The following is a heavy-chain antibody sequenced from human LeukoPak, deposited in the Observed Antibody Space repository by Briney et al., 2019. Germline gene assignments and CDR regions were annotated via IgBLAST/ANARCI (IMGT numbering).Heavy chain of an antibody. CDR1: GGSISSINHH. V-gene: IGHV4-39*01. D-gene: IGHD4-23*01. CDR2: IYNGRTT. CDR3: VRHDGRSGGTMGAFDS. Sequence: SETLSLTCTVSGGSISSINHHWGWVRQSPGKDLEWIGSIYNGRTTFSNPSLNSRVTISIVTSKNQFSLQLNSVTAADTAVYYCVRHDGRSGGTMGAFDSWGQGSLVTVSS. J-gene: IGHJ5*01.